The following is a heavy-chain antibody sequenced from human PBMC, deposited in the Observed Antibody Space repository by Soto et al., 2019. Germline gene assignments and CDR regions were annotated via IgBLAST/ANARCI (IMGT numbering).Heavy chain of an antibody. CDR1: GYTFTSYY. CDR2: INPSGGST. Sequence: QVQLVQSGAEVKKPGASVKVSCKASGYTFTSYYMHWVRQAPGQGLEWMGIINPSGGSTSYAQKXRXIVTMTRDTSTSTVYMELSSLRAEYTAVYYWSRENCWGQGTLVTVSS. CDR3: SRENC. J-gene: IGHJ4*02. V-gene: IGHV1-46*01.